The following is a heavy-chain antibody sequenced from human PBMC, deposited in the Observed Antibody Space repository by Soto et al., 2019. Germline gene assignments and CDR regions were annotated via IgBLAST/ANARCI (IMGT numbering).Heavy chain of an antibody. CDR1: GCTFSSYA. D-gene: IGHD2-2*01. CDR3: ASSRYCSSTSCLTNYYYYGMDV. J-gene: IGHJ6*02. CDR2: IIPIFGTA. Sequence: SVKVSCKASGCTFSSYAISWVRQAPGQGLEWMGGIIPIFGTANYAQKFQGRVTITADKSTSTAYMELSSLRSEDTAVYYCASSRYCSSTSCLTNYYYYGMDVWGQGTTVTVSS. V-gene: IGHV1-69*06.